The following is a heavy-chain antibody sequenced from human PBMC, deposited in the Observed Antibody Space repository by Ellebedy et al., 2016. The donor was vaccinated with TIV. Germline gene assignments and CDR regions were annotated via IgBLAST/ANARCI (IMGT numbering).Heavy chain of an antibody. D-gene: IGHD1-14*01. CDR2: IGAAGDT. Sequence: GESLKISCAASGFPFSSYDIHWVRQGSGNGLEWVSSIGAAGDTYYAGFVKGRVAISRENAKNYLYLQLNNVRVGDTAVYYCARATAGFDYWGQGTLVTVSS. CDR3: ARATAGFDY. CDR1: GFPFSSYD. J-gene: IGHJ4*02. V-gene: IGHV3-13*01.